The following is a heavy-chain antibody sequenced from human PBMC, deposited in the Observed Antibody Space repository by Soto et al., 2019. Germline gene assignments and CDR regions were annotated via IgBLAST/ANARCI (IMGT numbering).Heavy chain of an antibody. V-gene: IGHV4-59*01. J-gene: IGHJ4*02. Sequence: SETLSLTCTVSGGSISSYYWSWIRQPPGKGLEWIGYIYYSGSTNYNPSLKSRVTISVDTSKNQFSLKLSSVTAADTAVYYCAREQGREGLFDYWGQGTLVTVSS. CDR2: IYYSGST. CDR3: AREQGREGLFDY. CDR1: GGSISSYY.